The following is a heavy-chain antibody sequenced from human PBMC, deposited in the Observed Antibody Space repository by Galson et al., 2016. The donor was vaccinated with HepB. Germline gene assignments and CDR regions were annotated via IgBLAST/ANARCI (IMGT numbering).Heavy chain of an antibody. CDR2: IRSQGNSYAT. D-gene: IGHD5/OR15-5a*01. J-gene: IGHJ6*02. CDR1: GFTFSGSA. V-gene: IGHV3-73*01. CDR3: NTRIGSRSGPPGVYDYIMGV. Sequence: SLRLSCAASGFTFSGSAIHWVRQASGKGLEWVGRIRSQGNSYATGYAASVRGRFTISGDDSKNTAYLQMNTLETEDTAVHFCNTRIGSRSGPPGVYDYIMGVWGQGTTVSVSS.